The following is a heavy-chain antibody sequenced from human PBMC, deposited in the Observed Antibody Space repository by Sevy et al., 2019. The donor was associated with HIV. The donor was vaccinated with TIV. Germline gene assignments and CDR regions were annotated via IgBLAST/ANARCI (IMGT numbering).Heavy chain of an antibody. J-gene: IGHJ4*02. Sequence: GGSLRLSCAASGFRFSTAWMNWVRQAPGKGLEWVGRIKSKANGETTAYAAPQNGRFILSRDDSNNMLYLQINSLKTEDAAVYYCTTDPLSRPNGEFFYNYWGQGTLVTVSS. D-gene: IGHD3-10*01. V-gene: IGHV3-15*07. CDR1: GFRFSTAW. CDR3: TTDPLSRPNGEFFYNY. CDR2: IKSKANGETT.